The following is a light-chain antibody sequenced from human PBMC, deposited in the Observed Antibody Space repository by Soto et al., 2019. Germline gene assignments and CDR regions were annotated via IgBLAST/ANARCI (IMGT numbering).Light chain of an antibody. CDR3: QQFGSSPGFT. J-gene: IGKJ3*01. CDR1: QSINNRY. Sequence: EIVLTQSPGTLSLSPGERATLSCRASQSINNRYLTWYHQKPGQAPRLLIYGASSRATGIPDRFIGSGSGTSVTLTVSRLEPADFAVYYCQQFGSSPGFTFGPGTKVDIK. CDR2: GAS. V-gene: IGKV3-20*01.